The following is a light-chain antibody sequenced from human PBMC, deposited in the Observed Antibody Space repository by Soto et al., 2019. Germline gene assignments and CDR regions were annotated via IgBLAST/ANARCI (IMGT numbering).Light chain of an antibody. CDR3: QKYNNWPWT. V-gene: IGKV3-15*01. CDR1: QSISDT. J-gene: IGKJ1*01. CDR2: GAS. Sequence: EIVMMPSPATLSVSPVGRATLSCRASQSISDTLAWYQQKPGQAPRLLIYGASRRATGFPARFSGSGSGTDFTLTISSLQSEDFAVYYCQKYNNWPWTFGQGNKVDIK.